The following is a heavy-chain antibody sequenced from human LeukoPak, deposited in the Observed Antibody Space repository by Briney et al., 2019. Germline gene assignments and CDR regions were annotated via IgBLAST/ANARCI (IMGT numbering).Heavy chain of an antibody. V-gene: IGHV3-30*02. CDR1: GFIFSNYV. J-gene: IGHJ4*02. CDR2: IRYDGSNK. D-gene: IGHD4-17*01. Sequence: GGSLRLSCAASGFIFSNYVMHWVRQAPGKGLEWVALIRYDGSNKYYADSVKGRFTISRDNSKNTLYLQMNSLRADDTAVYYCARDPGYGDYAFDYWGQGNLVTVSS. CDR3: ARDPGYGDYAFDY.